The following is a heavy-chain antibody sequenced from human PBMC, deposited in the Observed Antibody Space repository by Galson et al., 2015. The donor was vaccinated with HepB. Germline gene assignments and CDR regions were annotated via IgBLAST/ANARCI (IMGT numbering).Heavy chain of an antibody. CDR2: IIPILGIA. Sequence: SVKVSCKASGGTFSSYAISWVRQAPGQGLEWMGRIIPILGIANYAQKFQGRVTITADKSTSTAYMELSSLRSEDTAVYYCARNDGSGRPNVLDYWGQGTLVTVSS. J-gene: IGHJ4*02. D-gene: IGHD3-10*01. CDR3: ARNDGSGRPNVLDY. V-gene: IGHV1-69*04. CDR1: GGTFSSYA.